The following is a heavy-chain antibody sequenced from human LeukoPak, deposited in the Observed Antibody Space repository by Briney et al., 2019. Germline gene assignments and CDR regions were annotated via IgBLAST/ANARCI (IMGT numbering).Heavy chain of an antibody. D-gene: IGHD1-14*01. J-gene: IGHJ4*02. Sequence: SETLSLTCTVSGASVRNEYWSWIRQPPGKELEWIGYIHYSGSSNYHPSLGSRVTISLNTSKNQFSLKLKSVTAADTGMYHCARYDRGLFFFDNWGQGTLVTVSS. CDR2: IHYSGSS. CDR3: ARYDRGLFFFDN. V-gene: IGHV4-59*08. CDR1: GASVRNEY.